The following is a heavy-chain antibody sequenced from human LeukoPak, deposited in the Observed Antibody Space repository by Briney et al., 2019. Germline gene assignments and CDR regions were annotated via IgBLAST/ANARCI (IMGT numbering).Heavy chain of an antibody. Sequence: PGGSLRLSCAASGFTFSSYAMSWVRQAPGQGLEWVSFINSGGDIKWYADSVKGRFTISRDEAKNSVYLQMDSLRDEDTAVYYCARGRDWGLDYWGQGTVVTVSS. V-gene: IGHV3-48*02. CDR3: ARGRDWGLDY. CDR1: GFTFSSYA. CDR2: INSGGDIK. J-gene: IGHJ4*02. D-gene: IGHD3/OR15-3a*01.